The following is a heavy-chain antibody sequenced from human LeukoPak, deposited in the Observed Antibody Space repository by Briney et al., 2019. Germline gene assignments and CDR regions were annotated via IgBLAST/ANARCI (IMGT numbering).Heavy chain of an antibody. V-gene: IGHV3-48*04. Sequence: GGSLRLSCAASGFTFSSYSMNWVRQAPGKGLEWVSYICSSSSTIYYADSVKGRFTISRDNAKNSLYLQMNSLRAEDTAVYYCARDPPRYYDSSGYPSWSFDYWGQGTLVTVSS. CDR1: GFTFSSYS. CDR3: ARDPPRYYDSSGYPSWSFDY. D-gene: IGHD3-22*01. CDR2: ICSSSSTI. J-gene: IGHJ4*02.